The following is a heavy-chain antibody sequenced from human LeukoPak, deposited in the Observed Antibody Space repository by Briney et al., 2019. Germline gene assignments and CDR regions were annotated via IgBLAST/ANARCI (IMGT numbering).Heavy chain of an antibody. J-gene: IGHJ4*02. D-gene: IGHD3-22*01. V-gene: IGHV3-15*01. CDR3: TTGGDRITMIVVVITGFDY. CDR2: IKSKTDGGTT. CDR1: GFTFSNAW. Sequence: GGSLRLSCAASGFTFSNAWMSWVRQAPGKGLEWVGRIKSKTDGGTTDYAAPVKGRFTIPRDDSKNTLYLQMNSLKTEDTAVYYCTTGGDRITMIVVVITGFDYWGQGTLVTVSS.